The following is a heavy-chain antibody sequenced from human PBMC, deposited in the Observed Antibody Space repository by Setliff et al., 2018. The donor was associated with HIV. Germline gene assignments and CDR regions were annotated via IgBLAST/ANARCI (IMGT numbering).Heavy chain of an antibody. V-gene: IGHV4-39*01. D-gene: IGHD3-22*01. J-gene: IGHJ5*02. CDR3: ARGLPSYYYESSGSLGWFDP. CDR1: GGSISSRDYY. Sequence: SETLSLTCTVSGGSISSRDYYWGWIRQPPGKGLEWIGSMSYSGSAYYNPSLKSRVTISVDTSKNQFSLKLSSVTAADTAVYYCARGLPSYYYESSGSLGWFDPWGQGTLVTVSS. CDR2: MSYSGSA.